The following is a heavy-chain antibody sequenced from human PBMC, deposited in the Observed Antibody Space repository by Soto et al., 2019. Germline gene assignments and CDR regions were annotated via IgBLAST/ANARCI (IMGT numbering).Heavy chain of an antibody. J-gene: IGHJ4*02. CDR3: AKDHDEDFGYDLDYFNY. D-gene: IGHD5-12*01. CDR2: ISWEGGSI. CDR1: GFTFNNYA. Sequence: EVQLVESGGDLVQPGRSLRLSCSASGFTFNNYAMHWVRQAPGKGLEWVSGISWEGGSIGYADSVKGRFTISRDNAKNSLYLEMNSLRSEDTARYYCAKDHDEDFGYDLDYFNYWGQGTLVTVSS. V-gene: IGHV3-9*01.